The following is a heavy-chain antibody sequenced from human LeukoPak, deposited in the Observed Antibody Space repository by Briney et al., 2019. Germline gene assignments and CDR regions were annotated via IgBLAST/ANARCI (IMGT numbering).Heavy chain of an antibody. CDR2: ISSNGGST. D-gene: IGHD3-3*01. J-gene: IGHJ4*02. CDR1: GFTFSSYA. Sequence: GGSLRLSCAASGFTFSSYAMHWVRQAPGKGLEYVSAISSNGGSTYYANSVKGRFTISRDNSKNTLYLQMGSLRAEDMAVYYCARMYYDLWSGYYDYWGQGTLVTVSS. CDR3: ARMYYDLWSGYYDY. V-gene: IGHV3-64*01.